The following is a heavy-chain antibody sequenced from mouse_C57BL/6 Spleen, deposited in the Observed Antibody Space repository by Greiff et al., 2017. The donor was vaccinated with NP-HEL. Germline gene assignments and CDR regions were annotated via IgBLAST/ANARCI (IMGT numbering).Heavy chain of an antibody. V-gene: IGHV1-18*01. CDR3: SSPLYYGSIYEFAY. CDR2: INPNNGGT. D-gene: IGHD1-1*01. Sequence: VHVKQSGPELVKPGASVKIPCKASGYTFTDYNMDWVKQSHGKSLEWIGDINPNNGGTIYNQKFKGKATLTVDKSSRTAYMELLSLTSEDTAVYYCSSPLYYGSIYEFAYWGQGTLVTVSA. CDR1: GYTFTDYN. J-gene: IGHJ3*01.